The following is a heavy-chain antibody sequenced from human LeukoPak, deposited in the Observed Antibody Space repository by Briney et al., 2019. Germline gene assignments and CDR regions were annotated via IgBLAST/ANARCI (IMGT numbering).Heavy chain of an antibody. CDR3: ARDPKYYFPPNAFDI. V-gene: IGHV3-21*01. CDR1: GFTFSTYS. CDR2: ISSSTSYI. J-gene: IGHJ3*02. D-gene: IGHD2/OR15-2a*01. Sequence: PGGSLRLSCADSGFTFSTYSMNWVRQAPGKGLELVSSISSSTSYIYYADSVKGRFTISRDNAKNSLYLQMNSLRAEDTAVYDCARDPKYYFPPNAFDIWTQGTMVTVSS.